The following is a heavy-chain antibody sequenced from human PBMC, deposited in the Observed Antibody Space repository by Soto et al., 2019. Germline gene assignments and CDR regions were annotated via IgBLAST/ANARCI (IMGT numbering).Heavy chain of an antibody. V-gene: IGHV1-46*03. Sequence: ASVKVSCKASGCTFTSYYMHWVRQAPGKGLEWMGIINPSGGSTSYAQKFQGRVTMTRDTSTSTVYMELRSLRSEDTAVYYCARESIMITFGGFHAPNRNYFDYWGQGTLVTVSS. CDR2: INPSGGST. J-gene: IGHJ4*02. CDR3: ARESIMITFGGFHAPNRNYFDY. CDR1: GCTFTSYY. D-gene: IGHD3-16*01.